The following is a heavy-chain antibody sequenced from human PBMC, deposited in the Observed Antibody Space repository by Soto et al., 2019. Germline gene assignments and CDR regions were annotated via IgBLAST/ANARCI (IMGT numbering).Heavy chain of an antibody. J-gene: IGHJ3*01. D-gene: IGHD4-17*01. V-gene: IGHV4-4*02. CDR1: GGSISSNNW. CDR2: IYHSGST. Sequence: SETLSLTCAVSGGSISSNNWWSWVRQPPGKGLEWIGEIYHSGSTNYNPSLKSRVTISVDKSKNEFSLKLGSVTAADTAMYYCARAGDYPLTGAFDVWGQGTIVTVS. CDR3: ARAGDYPLTGAFDV.